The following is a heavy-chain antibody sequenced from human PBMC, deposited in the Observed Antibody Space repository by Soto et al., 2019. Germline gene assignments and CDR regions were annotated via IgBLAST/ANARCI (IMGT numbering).Heavy chain of an antibody. CDR2: INPSTGTT. Sequence: QVQLVQSGAEVKKPGASVKVSCKASGYTFTNDYMHWVRQAPGQGLEWMGIINPSTGTTSYAQKFQGRVTMTRNTSTSTFHMELSSLRSDDTAVYYWARTSWNRVGGVKEFDYLGQGTLVTVSS. J-gene: IGHJ4*02. V-gene: IGHV1-46*01. CDR3: ARTSWNRVGGVKEFDY. CDR1: GYTFTNDY. D-gene: IGHD3-16*01.